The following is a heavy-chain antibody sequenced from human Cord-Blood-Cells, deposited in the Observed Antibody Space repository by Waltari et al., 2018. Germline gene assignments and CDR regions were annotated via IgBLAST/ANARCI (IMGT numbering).Heavy chain of an antibody. V-gene: IGHV4-39*01. CDR3: GRVSSESSYWYFDL. J-gene: IGHJ2*01. Sequence: QLQLQESGPGLVKPSETLSLTCTVSGGSISSSSYYWGWIRQHPGTGLEWIGSIYYSVSTYDNPSRKSPGTISVGTSKNEFSLKLSYVTAADTAVFYCGRVSSESSYWYFDLWGRGTLVTVSS. CDR1: GGSISSSSYY. D-gene: IGHD2-2*01. CDR2: IYYSVST.